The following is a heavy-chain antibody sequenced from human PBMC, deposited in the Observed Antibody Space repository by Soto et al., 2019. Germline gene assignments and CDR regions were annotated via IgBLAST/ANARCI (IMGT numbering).Heavy chain of an antibody. V-gene: IGHV3-9*01. J-gene: IGHJ4*02. D-gene: IGHD6-19*01. CDR2: ISWDSAYI. CDR1: GFTFDDYA. Sequence: EVQLVESGGGLVQPGRSLRLSCAASGFTFDDYAMHWVRQHPTKGLEWVSGISWDSAYIFYADSVKGRFTNSRDNAKNSLYLQMDSLRAEDTALYYCAKGTESSGHEYYFDYWGQGTLVTVSS. CDR3: AKGTESSGHEYYFDY.